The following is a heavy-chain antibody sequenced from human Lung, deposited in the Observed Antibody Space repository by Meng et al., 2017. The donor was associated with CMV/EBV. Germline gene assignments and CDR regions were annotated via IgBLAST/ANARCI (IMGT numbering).Heavy chain of an antibody. D-gene: IGHD2-2*01. CDR1: GFTGSANY. Sequence: GGSLRLXXVASGFTGSANYMSWVRQAPGKGLEWVSVINSGGWTYYADSVKGRFTISRDNSKNTVYLQQNSLRAEDTAMYYGATRRSGGAVPGWAWGMDVWGQGTTVTVSS. V-gene: IGHV3-53*01. CDR2: INSGGWT. CDR3: ATRRSGGAVPGWAWGMDV. J-gene: IGHJ6*02.